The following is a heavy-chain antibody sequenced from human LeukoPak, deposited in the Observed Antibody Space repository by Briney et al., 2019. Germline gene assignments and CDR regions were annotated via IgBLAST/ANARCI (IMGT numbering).Heavy chain of an antibody. CDR2: ISYDGSNK. V-gene: IGHV3-30-3*01. Sequence: GGSLRLSCAASGFTFSSYAMHWVRQAPGKGLEWVAVISYDGSNKYYADSVKGRFTISRDNSKNTLYLQMNSLRAEDTAVYYCARVGSRGQSNDYWGQGTLVTVSS. D-gene: IGHD4-11*01. CDR1: GFTFSSYA. J-gene: IGHJ4*02. CDR3: ARVGSRGQSNDY.